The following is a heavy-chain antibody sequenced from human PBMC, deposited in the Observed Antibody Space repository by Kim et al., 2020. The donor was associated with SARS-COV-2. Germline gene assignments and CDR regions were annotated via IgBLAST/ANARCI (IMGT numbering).Heavy chain of an antibody. D-gene: IGHD5-18*01. CDR3: ARDPTGSTAMGYFDS. Sequence: GGSLRLSCAASGFMFNNYGIHWVRQAPGKGLEWVAVIWYDGGNKQYADSVKGRFTVSRDNSKNTLHLQMNSLRAEDTAVYYCARDPTGSTAMGYFDSWGQGTLVTVSS. V-gene: IGHV3-33*01. CDR2: IWYDGGNK. J-gene: IGHJ4*02. CDR1: GFMFNNYG.